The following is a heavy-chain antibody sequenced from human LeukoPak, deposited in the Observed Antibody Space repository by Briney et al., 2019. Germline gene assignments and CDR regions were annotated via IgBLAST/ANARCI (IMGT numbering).Heavy chain of an antibody. CDR1: GGSFSGYY. Sequence: SETLSLTCAVYGGSFSGYYWSWIRQPPGKGLEWVGEINHSGSTNYNPSLKSRVTISVDTSKNQFSLKLSSVTAADTAVYYCARGPVTMVRGVILTNYYYYYMDVWGKGTTVTVSS. V-gene: IGHV4-34*01. CDR2: INHSGST. D-gene: IGHD3-10*01. J-gene: IGHJ6*03. CDR3: ARGPVTMVRGVILTNYYYYYMDV.